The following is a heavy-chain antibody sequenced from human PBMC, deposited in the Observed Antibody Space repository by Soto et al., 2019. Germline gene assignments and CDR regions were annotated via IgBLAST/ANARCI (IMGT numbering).Heavy chain of an antibody. Sequence: PSETLSLTCAVYGGSFSGYYWTWIRQPPGKGLEWIGEINHGGSTNYNPSLKSRVTISVDTSKSQFSLNLSSVTAADTAVYYCAKIRGSRIDPWGQGTLVTVSS. D-gene: IGHD3-16*01. CDR2: INHGGST. CDR3: AKIRGSRIDP. J-gene: IGHJ5*02. CDR1: GGSFSGYY. V-gene: IGHV4-34*01.